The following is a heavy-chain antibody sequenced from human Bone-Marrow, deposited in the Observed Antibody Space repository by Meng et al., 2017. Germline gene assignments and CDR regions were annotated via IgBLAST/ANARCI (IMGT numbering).Heavy chain of an antibody. D-gene: IGHD6-13*01. Sequence: GGSLRLSCAASGFTFSSYAMSWVRQAPGKGLEWVSAISGSGGSTYYADSVKGRFTISRDNSKNTLYLQMNSLRAEDTAVYYCARDNTDSSSWYWGRGPNNWFDPWGQGTLVTVSS. CDR3: ARDNTDSSSWYWGRGPNNWFDP. V-gene: IGHV3-23*01. CDR2: ISGSGGST. J-gene: IGHJ5*02. CDR1: GFTFSSYA.